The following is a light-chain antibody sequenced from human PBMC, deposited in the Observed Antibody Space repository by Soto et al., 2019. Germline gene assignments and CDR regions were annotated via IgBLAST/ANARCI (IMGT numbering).Light chain of an antibody. Sequence: DIQMTQSPSSLSASVGDTVTISCRANQTFSGHLNWYQQKPGKAPKLLIYGASFLQSGVPSRFSGSGSGTDFTLTISSLQPDDSPTYYCQQSYRIPPTFGQGTKVEI. CDR1: QTFSGH. CDR3: QQSYRIPPT. V-gene: IGKV1-39*01. J-gene: IGKJ2*01. CDR2: GAS.